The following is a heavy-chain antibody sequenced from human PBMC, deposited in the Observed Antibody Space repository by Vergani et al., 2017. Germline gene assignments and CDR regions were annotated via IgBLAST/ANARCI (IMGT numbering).Heavy chain of an antibody. CDR2: ISYDGSNK. CDR1: GFTFSSYA. D-gene: IGHD2-15*01. Sequence: QVQLVESGGGVVQPGRSLRLSCAASGFTFSSYAMHWVRQAPGKGLEWVAVISYDGSNKYYADSVKGRFTISRDNSKNTLYLQMNSLRAEDTAVYYCATTRDCSGGSCYSYYYMDVWGKXP. CDR3: ATTRDCSGGSCYSYYYMDV. V-gene: IGHV3-30-3*01. J-gene: IGHJ6*03.